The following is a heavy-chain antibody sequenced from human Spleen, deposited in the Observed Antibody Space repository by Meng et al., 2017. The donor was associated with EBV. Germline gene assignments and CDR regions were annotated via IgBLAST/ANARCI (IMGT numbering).Heavy chain of an antibody. CDR3: ARDRVVGAGDFDS. D-gene: IGHD1-26*01. J-gene: IGHJ4*02. CDR1: GFTVRRNY. V-gene: IGHV3-66*01. Sequence: VQRVGPGVGVVQPGKSLGLSSAVSGFTVRRNYMTWVRQAPGKGLEWVSVIYSGGYTYDADSVKGRFIISRDNAKNSLYLQMNSLRGEDTAVYYCARDRVVGAGDFDSWGQGTLVTVSS. CDR2: IYSGGYT.